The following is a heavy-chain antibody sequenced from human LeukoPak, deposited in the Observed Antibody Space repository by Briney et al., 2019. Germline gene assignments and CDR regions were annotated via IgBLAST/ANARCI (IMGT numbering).Heavy chain of an antibody. CDR2: ISGSASGT. V-gene: IGHV3-23*01. CDR1: GFPFSSYD. J-gene: IGHJ4*02. D-gene: IGHD6-19*01. CDR3: AKVYTSHYYFDD. Sequence: PGGSLRLSCAASGFPFSSYDLNWVRQAPGKGLEWVSGISGSASGTYYADSVKGRFTISRDNSKNTLYLRMNSLRADDTAVYFCAKVYTSHYYFDDWGQGTLVTVSS.